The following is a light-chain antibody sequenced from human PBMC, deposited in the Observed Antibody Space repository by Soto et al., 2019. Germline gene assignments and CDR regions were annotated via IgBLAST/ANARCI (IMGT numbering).Light chain of an antibody. V-gene: IGLV4-69*01. Sequence: QPVLTQSPSASASLGASVKLTCTLSSEHSNYAIAWHQQQPEKGPRYLMKLNSDGGHIKGDGIPDRFSGSSSGAERYLTISSLQSEDEGDYYCQTWGTGIRVFGGGTKLTVL. CDR1: SEHSNYA. J-gene: IGLJ2*01. CDR3: QTWGTGIRV. CDR2: LNSDGGH.